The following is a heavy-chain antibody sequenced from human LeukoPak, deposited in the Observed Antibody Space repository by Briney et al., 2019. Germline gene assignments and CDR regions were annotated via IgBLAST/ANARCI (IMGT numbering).Heavy chain of an antibody. CDR2: INIDGTTT. J-gene: IGHJ4*02. Sequence: GGSLRLSCAASGFTFTRYWMHWVRQVPGKGLVWISRINIDGTTTNYADSVKGRFTVSRDNAKNTMYLQVNSLRVEDTAVYYCARDSYEVGATFDYWGQGTLVTVSS. D-gene: IGHD1-26*01. V-gene: IGHV3-74*01. CDR3: ARDSYEVGATFDY. CDR1: GFTFTRYW.